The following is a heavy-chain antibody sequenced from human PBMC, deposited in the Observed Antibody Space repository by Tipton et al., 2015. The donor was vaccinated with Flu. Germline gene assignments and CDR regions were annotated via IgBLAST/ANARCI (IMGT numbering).Heavy chain of an antibody. CDR2: ISWDGSSA. CDR1: GFTFDEYT. J-gene: IGHJ4*02. D-gene: IGHD3-10*01. CDR3: VKDATYYGSGSYPVPFDY. V-gene: IGHV3-43*01. Sequence: GSLRLSCATSGFTFDEYTMHWVRQSPGKALEWVSLISWDGSSAFYSDSVRGRFTISRDNHENSLYLHMSSLTTEDTALYYCVKDATYYGSGSYPVPFDYWGQGTLVTVSS.